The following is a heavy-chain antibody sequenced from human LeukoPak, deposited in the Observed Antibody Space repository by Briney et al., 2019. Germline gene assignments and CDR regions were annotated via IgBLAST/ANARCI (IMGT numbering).Heavy chain of an antibody. CDR3: ARQSRPGYFDY. Sequence: PGGSLRLSCEASGFIFSTYSMNWVRQAPGKGLEWVSYISSSSSTIYYADSVKGRFTISRDNAKNSLSLQMNSLRAEDTAVFYCARQSRPGYFDYWGQGTLATVSS. CDR1: GFIFSTYS. J-gene: IGHJ4*02. CDR2: ISSSSSTI. V-gene: IGHV3-48*01.